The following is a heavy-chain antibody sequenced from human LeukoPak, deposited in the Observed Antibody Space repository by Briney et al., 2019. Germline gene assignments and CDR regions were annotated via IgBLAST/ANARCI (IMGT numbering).Heavy chain of an antibody. Sequence: AETLSLTCTVSGASISSNGYYWVWIRQPPGKGLEWIVSIYYSGRTYYNPSLSSRVTISVATSKNHFSLKLRSVTAADTAVYYCARRYSNYFIDYWGQGTLVTVSS. CDR2: IYYSGRT. J-gene: IGHJ4*02. CDR3: ARRYSNYFIDY. D-gene: IGHD4-11*01. V-gene: IGHV4-39*02. CDR1: GASISSNGYY.